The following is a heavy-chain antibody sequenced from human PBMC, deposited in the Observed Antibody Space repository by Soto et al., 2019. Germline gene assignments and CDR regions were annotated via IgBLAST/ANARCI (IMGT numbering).Heavy chain of an antibody. V-gene: IGHV3-23*01. CDR1: GFTFSSFA. CDR2: ISGSGGST. J-gene: IGHJ6*02. D-gene: IGHD2-2*01. CDR3: AKAAPRVVPAARYYYYYYGMDV. Sequence: GGSLRLSCAASGFTFSSFAMSWVRQAPGKGLEWVSAISGSGGSTYYADSVKGRFTISRDNSKNTLYLQMNSLRAEDTAVYYCAKAAPRVVPAARYYYYYYGMDVWGQGTTITVSS.